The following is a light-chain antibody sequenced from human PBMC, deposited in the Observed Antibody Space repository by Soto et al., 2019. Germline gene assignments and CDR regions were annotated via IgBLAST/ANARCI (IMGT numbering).Light chain of an antibody. J-gene: IGKJ1*01. Sequence: DIVMTQSPLSLPVTPGEPASISCRSSQSLLHSIGYNYLDWYLQKPGQSPQLLIYLGSNRASGVPDRFSGSGSCTDFTLKISRVEAEDVGVYYCMQALQTPLTFGQGTKVEIK. CDR2: LGS. V-gene: IGKV2-28*01. CDR3: MQALQTPLT. CDR1: QSLLHSIGYNY.